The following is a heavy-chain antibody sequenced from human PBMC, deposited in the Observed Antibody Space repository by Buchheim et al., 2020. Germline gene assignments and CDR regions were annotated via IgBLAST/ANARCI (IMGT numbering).Heavy chain of an antibody. CDR3: ARQPITAATHFDA. J-gene: IGHJ4*02. V-gene: IGHV1-69*06. CDR2: ITPVFGTT. CDR1: GGIFNSYA. Sequence: VHMVQSGAEVRKPGSSVKVSCMASGGIFNSYAVNWVRQAPGQGLEWMGRITPVFGTTTYAQTFQGRIFISADTSTSTVYLDLSSLTSEDTAVYLCARQPITAATHFDAWGQGTL. D-gene: IGHD2-2*01.